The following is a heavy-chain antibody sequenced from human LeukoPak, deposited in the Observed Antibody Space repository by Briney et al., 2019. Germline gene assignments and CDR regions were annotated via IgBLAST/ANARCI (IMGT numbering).Heavy chain of an antibody. Sequence: PGGSLRLSCAASGFTVSSNYMSWVRXAPXXXXXXXSVIYSGGSTYYADSVKGRFTVSRDTSKNTLYLLMNRLRAEDTAVYYCASRPDYYASGTYYNWGQGTLVTVSS. CDR3: ASRPDYYASGTYYN. CDR2: IYSGGST. J-gene: IGHJ4*02. CDR1: GFTVSSNY. D-gene: IGHD3-10*01. V-gene: IGHV3-53*01.